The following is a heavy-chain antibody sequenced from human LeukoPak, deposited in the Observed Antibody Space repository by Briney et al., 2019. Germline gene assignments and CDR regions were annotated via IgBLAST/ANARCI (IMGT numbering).Heavy chain of an antibody. Sequence: ASVTASCKLSGGTFRRDAISSVRQAPGPGLEWMGGIKPIFGTANYAQKFQGRVTITADEPTSTAYMELSSLRSEDTAMYYCATDRYYDSSGYYYESEYWGQGTLVTVSS. D-gene: IGHD3-22*01. V-gene: IGHV1-69*13. CDR3: ATDRYYDSSGYYYESEY. J-gene: IGHJ4*02. CDR1: GGTFRRDA. CDR2: IKPIFGTA.